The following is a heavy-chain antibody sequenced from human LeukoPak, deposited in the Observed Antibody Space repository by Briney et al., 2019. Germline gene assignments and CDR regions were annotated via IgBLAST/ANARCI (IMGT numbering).Heavy chain of an antibody. CDR3: ARGPGYCSSTSCYVSYYYYYGMDV. Sequence: SETLSLTCAVYGGSFSGYYWSWIRQPPGKGLEWIWEINHSGSTNYNPSLKSRVTISVDTSKNQFSLKLSSVTAADTAVYYCARGPGYCSSTSCYVSYYYYYGMDVWGKGTTVTVSS. D-gene: IGHD2-2*01. V-gene: IGHV4-34*01. CDR1: GGSFSGYY. J-gene: IGHJ6*04. CDR2: INHSGST.